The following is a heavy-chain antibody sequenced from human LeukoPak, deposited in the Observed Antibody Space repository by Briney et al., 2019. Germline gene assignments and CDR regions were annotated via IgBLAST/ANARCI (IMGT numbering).Heavy chain of an antibody. V-gene: IGHV3-30-3*01. J-gene: IGHJ4*02. Sequence: GRSLRLSCAASGFTFSSYAMHWVRQAPGKGLEWLAVISYDGSNKYYADSVKGRFTISRDNSKNTLYLQMNSLRAEDTAVYYCASLYYYDSSGPLDYWGQGTLVTVSS. D-gene: IGHD3-22*01. CDR3: ASLYYYDSSGPLDY. CDR2: ISYDGSNK. CDR1: GFTFSSYA.